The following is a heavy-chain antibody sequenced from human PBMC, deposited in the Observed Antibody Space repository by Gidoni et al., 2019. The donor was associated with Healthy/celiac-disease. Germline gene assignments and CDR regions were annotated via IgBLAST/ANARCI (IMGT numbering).Heavy chain of an antibody. D-gene: IGHD3-10*01. V-gene: IGHV3-23*01. J-gene: IGHJ4*02. CDR2: ISGSGGST. CDR1: GFTFSSYA. CDR3: AKDQFREGY. Sequence: VQLLESGGGLVQPGRSLRLSCATSGFTFSSYAMSWVRQAPGKGLEWVSAISGSGGSTYYADSGKGRFTISRDKSKNTLYLQMNSLRAEDTAVYYCAKDQFREGYWGQGTLVTVSS.